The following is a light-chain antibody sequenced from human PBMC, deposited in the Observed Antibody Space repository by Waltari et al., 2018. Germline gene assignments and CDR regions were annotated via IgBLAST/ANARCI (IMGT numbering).Light chain of an antibody. CDR3: QKHNSAPWT. CDR2: AIS. J-gene: IGKJ1*01. V-gene: IGKV1-27*01. CDR1: QDISTS. Sequence: DIQMTQSPSSLSASVGDRVTITCRASQDISTSLAWYQQKPGKVPKVLIFAISTLQSGVPSRFSGSGSGTDFTLTISSLQPEDVATYYCQKHNSAPWTFGQGTRVEIK.